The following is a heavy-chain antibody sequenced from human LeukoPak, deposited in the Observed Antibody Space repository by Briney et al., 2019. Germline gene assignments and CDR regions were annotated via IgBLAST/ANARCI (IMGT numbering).Heavy chain of an antibody. V-gene: IGHV4-59*01. CDR2: IYYSGSA. Sequence: SETLSLTCTVSGGSISSYYWSWIRQPPGKGLEWIGYIYYSGSANYNPSLKSRVTISVDTSKNQFSLKLSSATAADTAVYYCASTQDVDYGDYYWFDPWGQGTLVTVSS. D-gene: IGHD4-17*01. CDR3: ASTQDVDYGDYYWFDP. J-gene: IGHJ5*02. CDR1: GGSISSYY.